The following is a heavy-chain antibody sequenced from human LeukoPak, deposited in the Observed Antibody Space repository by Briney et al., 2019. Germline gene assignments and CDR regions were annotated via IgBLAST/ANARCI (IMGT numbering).Heavy chain of an antibody. V-gene: IGHV4-59*08. Sequence: SETLSLTCAVYGGSFSGYYWSWIRQPPGKGLEWIGYIYYSGSTNYNPSFESRVTISIDTSKNQFSLKLSSVTAADTAVYYCARYYGSGTYPLDYWGQGTLVTVSS. CDR2: IYYSGST. D-gene: IGHD3-10*01. CDR3: ARYYGSGTYPLDY. J-gene: IGHJ4*02. CDR1: GGSFSGYY.